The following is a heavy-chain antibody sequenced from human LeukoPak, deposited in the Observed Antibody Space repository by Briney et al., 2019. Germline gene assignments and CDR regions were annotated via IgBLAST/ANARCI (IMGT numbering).Heavy chain of an antibody. Sequence: ASLRVSSKASRYTFTIYGISWGPQAPGQGLERMGWISAYNGNTNYAQKLQGRVTMTTDTSTSTAYMELRSLRSDDTAVYYCARVSLGGWYFDLWGRGTLVTVSS. D-gene: IGHD4-23*01. CDR2: ISAYNGNT. CDR1: RYTFTIYG. J-gene: IGHJ2*01. V-gene: IGHV1-18*01. CDR3: ARVSLGGWYFDL.